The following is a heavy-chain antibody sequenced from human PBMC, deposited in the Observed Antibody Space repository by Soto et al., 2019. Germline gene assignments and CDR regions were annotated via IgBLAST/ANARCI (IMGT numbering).Heavy chain of an antibody. CDR3: ARDRNPGYCSGGSCHNWFDP. Sequence: QVPLVQSGAEVKKPGSSVKVSCKASGGTFSSYAISWVRQAPGQGLEWMGGIIPIFGTANYAQKFQGRVTITADESTSTAYMELSSLRSEDTAVYYCARDRNPGYCSGGSCHNWFDPWGQGTLVTVSS. V-gene: IGHV1-69*01. CDR1: GGTFSSYA. J-gene: IGHJ5*02. D-gene: IGHD2-15*01. CDR2: IIPIFGTA.